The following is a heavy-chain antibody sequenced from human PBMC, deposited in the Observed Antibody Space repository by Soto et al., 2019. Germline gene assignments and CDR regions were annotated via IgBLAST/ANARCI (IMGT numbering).Heavy chain of an antibody. J-gene: IGHJ4*02. D-gene: IGHD1-26*01. CDR1: GGTFSSYT. CDR2: IIPILGIA. Sequence: QVQLVQSGAEVKKPGSSVKVSCKASGGTFSSYTISWVRQAPGQGLEWMGRIIPILGIANYAQKFRGRVTITADKSTSTAYMELSSLRSEDTAVYYCAREGDGSLIDYWGQGTLVTVSS. V-gene: IGHV1-69*08. CDR3: AREGDGSLIDY.